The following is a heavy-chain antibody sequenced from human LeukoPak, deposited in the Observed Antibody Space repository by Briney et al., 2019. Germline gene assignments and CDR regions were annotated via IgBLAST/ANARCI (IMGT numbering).Heavy chain of an antibody. J-gene: IGHJ4*02. Sequence: ASVKVSCKVPGYTLTELSMHWVRQGPGKGLEWMGGFDPEDGETIYAQKFQGRITLTEDTSTDTAYMALSSLRSEDTAVYYCAAGATGLHDAFDYWGLGTLVTVSP. CDR3: AAGATGLHDAFDY. CDR2: FDPEDGET. D-gene: IGHD1-26*01. CDR1: GYTLTELS. V-gene: IGHV1-24*01.